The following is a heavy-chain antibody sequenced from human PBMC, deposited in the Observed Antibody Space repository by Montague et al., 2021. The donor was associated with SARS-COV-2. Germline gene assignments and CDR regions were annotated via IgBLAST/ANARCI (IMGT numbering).Heavy chain of an antibody. CDR3: AKKTIAVPGSPHFDS. J-gene: IGHJ4*02. Sequence: SLSLSLSASGFTFSSYGMFWVRQTPGKGPEWVSAISGGGDMTYYADSVKGRFTISRDNSKNTLYLQMNTLRAEDTAVYFCAKKTIAVPGSPHFDSWGQGTLVTVSS. V-gene: IGHV3-23*01. D-gene: IGHD6-19*01. CDR1: GFTFSSYG. CDR2: ISGGGDMT.